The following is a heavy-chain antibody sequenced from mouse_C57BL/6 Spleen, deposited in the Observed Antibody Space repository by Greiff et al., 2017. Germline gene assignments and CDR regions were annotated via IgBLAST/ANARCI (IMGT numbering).Heavy chain of an antibody. V-gene: IGHV3-6*01. J-gene: IGHJ4*01. CDR1: GYSITSGYY. D-gene: IGHD2-1*01. Sequence: DVHLVESGPGLVKPSQSLSLTCSVTGYSITSGYYWNWIRQFPGNKLEWMGYISYDGSNNYNPSLKNRISITRDTSKNQFFLKLNSVTTEDTATYYCARSTMVMDYWGQGTSVTVSS. CDR3: ARSTMVMDY. CDR2: ISYDGSN.